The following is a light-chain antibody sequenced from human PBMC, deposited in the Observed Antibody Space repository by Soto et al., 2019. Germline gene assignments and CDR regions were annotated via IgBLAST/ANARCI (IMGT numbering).Light chain of an antibody. V-gene: IGKV3-20*01. CDR3: QQYGSSPFT. Sequence: EIVLTQSPGTLSLSPGERATLSCRASQSVSGSYLAWYQQKPGQAPRLLIYGASSRATGIPDRFGGSGSGTDLTLTISRLEPEDFAVYYCQQYGSSPFTFGQGTRVEIK. CDR2: GAS. J-gene: IGKJ5*01. CDR1: QSVSGSY.